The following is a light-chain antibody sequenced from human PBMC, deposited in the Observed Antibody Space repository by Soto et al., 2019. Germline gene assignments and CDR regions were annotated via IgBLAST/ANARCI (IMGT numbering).Light chain of an antibody. CDR1: QTITRW. Sequence: DIQMTQSPSTLSASVGDRVTITCRASQTITRWMAWYQQKPGKAPKLLIYDASTLESGVPSRFSGSRSGTEFTLTISRLEPEDFAVYYCHQYVSSWTFGQGTKVDIK. CDR2: DAS. V-gene: IGKV1-5*01. CDR3: HQYVSSWT. J-gene: IGKJ1*01.